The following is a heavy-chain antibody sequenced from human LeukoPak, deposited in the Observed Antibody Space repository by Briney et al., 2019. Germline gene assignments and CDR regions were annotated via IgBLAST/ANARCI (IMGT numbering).Heavy chain of an antibody. CDR3: AKYSRRAVAGTGDAFDI. CDR1: GFTFSSYA. D-gene: IGHD6-19*01. V-gene: IGHV3-23*01. J-gene: IGHJ3*02. Sequence: PGGSLRLSCAASGFTFSSYAMSWVRQAPGKGLEWVSAISGSGGSTYYADSVKGRFTISRDNSKNTLYLQMNSLRAEDTAVYYCAKYSRRAVAGTGDAFDIWGQGTMVTVSS. CDR2: ISGSGGST.